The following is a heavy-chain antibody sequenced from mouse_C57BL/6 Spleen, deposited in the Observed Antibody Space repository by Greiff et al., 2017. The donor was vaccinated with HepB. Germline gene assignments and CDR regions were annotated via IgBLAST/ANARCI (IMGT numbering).Heavy chain of an antibody. CDR1: GFTFSDYG. V-gene: IGHV5-17*01. CDR2: ISSGSSTI. Sequence: EVKLVESGGGLVKPGGSLKLSCAASGFTFSDYGMHWVRQAPETGLEWVAYISSGSSTIYYADTVKGRFTISRDNAKNTLFLQMTSLRSEDTAMYYCARRIYYDYDDGLGFAYWGQGTLVTVSA. CDR3: ARRIYYDYDDGLGFAY. J-gene: IGHJ3*01. D-gene: IGHD2-4*01.